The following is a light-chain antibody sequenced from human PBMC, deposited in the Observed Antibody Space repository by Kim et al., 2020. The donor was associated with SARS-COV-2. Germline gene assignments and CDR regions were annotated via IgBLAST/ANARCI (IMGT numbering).Light chain of an antibody. CDR2: DAS. CDR3: QQRDSWPRT. Sequence: PGERATLSCRASQNVNNYIAWYQQKPGQPPSLLMFDASTRATGVPARFSGSGFGTGFTLTISSLEPEDFAIYFCQQRDSWPRTFGQGTKVDIK. V-gene: IGKV3-11*01. CDR1: QNVNNY. J-gene: IGKJ1*01.